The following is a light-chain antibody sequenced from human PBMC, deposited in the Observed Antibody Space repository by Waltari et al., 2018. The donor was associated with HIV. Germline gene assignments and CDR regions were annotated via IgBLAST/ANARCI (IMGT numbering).Light chain of an antibody. CDR2: GTS. V-gene: IGKV1-39*01. CDR3: QQSYSTPMT. Sequence: DIPMTQSPSSLSASVGDTVSITCRASQSISPYLSWSQQKPGTAPKLLIDGTSSLQSGVPSRCGGSGSGTHFTLSISNLQPEDFATYYCQQSYSTPMTFGGGTKVEIK. J-gene: IGKJ4*01. CDR1: QSISPY.